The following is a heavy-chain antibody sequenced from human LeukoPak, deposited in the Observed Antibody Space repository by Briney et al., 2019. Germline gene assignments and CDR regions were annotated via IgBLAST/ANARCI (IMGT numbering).Heavy chain of an antibody. J-gene: IGHJ4*02. D-gene: IGHD3-22*01. CDR1: GGTFSSYA. Sequence: SVKVSCKASGGTFSSYAISWVRQAPGQGLKWMGGIIPIFGTANYAQKFQGRVTITTDESTSTAYMELSSLRSEDTAVYYCASQGDTYYYDSSGYYYGYWGQGTLVTVSS. V-gene: IGHV1-69*05. CDR3: ASQGDTYYYDSSGYYYGY. CDR2: IIPIFGTA.